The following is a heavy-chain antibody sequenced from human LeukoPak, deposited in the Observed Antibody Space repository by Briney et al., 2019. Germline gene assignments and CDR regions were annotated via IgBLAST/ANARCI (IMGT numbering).Heavy chain of an antibody. CDR2: ISGNGGTK. D-gene: IGHD1-26*01. CDR1: GFTFDDYA. V-gene: IGHV3-43*02. Sequence: GGSLRLSCAPSGFTFDDYAMHWVRQAPGKGLEWVSVISGNGGTKYYADSVKGRFTISRDNSKNSLYLQMNSLTTEDTALYYCAKRVGSNYFDYWGQGTLVTVSS. J-gene: IGHJ4*02. CDR3: AKRVGSNYFDY.